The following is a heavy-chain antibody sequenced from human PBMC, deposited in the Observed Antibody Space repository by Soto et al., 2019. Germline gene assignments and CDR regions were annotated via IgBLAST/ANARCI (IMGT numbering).Heavy chain of an antibody. D-gene: IGHD5-18*01. Sequence: GGSLRLSCAASGFTFSSYGMHWVRQAPGKGLEWVSSISSSSYIYYADSVKGRFTISRDNAKNSLYLQMNSLRAEDTAVYYCAREGYSYGLMVTGMDVWGQGTTVTVSS. J-gene: IGHJ6*02. CDR2: ISSSSYI. CDR3: AREGYSYGLMVTGMDV. V-gene: IGHV3-21*01. CDR1: GFTFSSYG.